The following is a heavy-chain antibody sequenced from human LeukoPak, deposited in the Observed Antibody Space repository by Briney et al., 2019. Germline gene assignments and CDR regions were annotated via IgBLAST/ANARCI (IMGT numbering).Heavy chain of an antibody. D-gene: IGHD3-22*01. J-gene: IGHJ4*02. V-gene: IGHV3-33*01. CDR2: IWYDGSNK. CDR1: GFTFSSYG. Sequence: PGGSLRLSCAASGFTFSSYGMHWVRQAPGKGREWVAVIWYDGSNKYYADSVKGRFTISRDNSKNTLYLQMNSLRAEDRAVYYCARDYYDSGLFDYWGQGTLVTVSS. CDR3: ARDYYDSGLFDY.